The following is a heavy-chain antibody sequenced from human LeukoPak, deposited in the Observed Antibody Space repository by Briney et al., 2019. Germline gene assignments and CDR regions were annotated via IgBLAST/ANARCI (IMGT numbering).Heavy chain of an antibody. CDR1: GFTFGDYA. V-gene: IGHV3-49*03. CDR2: IRSKAYGETA. Sequence: GGSLRLSCTASGFTFGDYAMSWIRQAPGKGLEWVGFIRSKAYGETADYAASVKGRFTISRDDSKAIAYLQMNSLKTEDTAVYHCTRDRGAYNLYDFWGQGTLVTVSS. CDR3: TRDRGAYNLYDF. J-gene: IGHJ4*02. D-gene: IGHD1-1*01.